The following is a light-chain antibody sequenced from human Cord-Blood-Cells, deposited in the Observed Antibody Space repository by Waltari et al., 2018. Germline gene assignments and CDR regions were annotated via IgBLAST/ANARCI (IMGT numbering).Light chain of an antibody. CDR1: QSVSSN. J-gene: IGKJ4*01. CDR3: QQYNNWPPLT. CDR2: GAS. Sequence: EIVMTQSPATLSVTPGERATLSCRASQSVSSNLAWYQQKRGQAPRLLIYGASTRATGIPARFSGSGSGTEFTLTISSLQSEDFAFYYCQQYNNWPPLTFGGGTKVEIK. V-gene: IGKV3-15*01.